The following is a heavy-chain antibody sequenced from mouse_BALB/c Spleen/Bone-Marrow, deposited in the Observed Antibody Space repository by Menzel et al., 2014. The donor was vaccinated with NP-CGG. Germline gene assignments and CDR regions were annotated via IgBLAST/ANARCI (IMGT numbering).Heavy chain of an antibody. D-gene: IGHD1-2*01. CDR1: GGSITSGY. CDR3: ARTHYYGWFDS. Sequence: EVQLQQSGPSLVKPSQTLSLTCSVTGGSITSGYWNWIRKFPGNKLEYMGFISYSGGTYYNPSLRSRISITRDTSKNQYYLQLNSVTTEDTATYFCARTHYYGWFDSWGQGTTLTVSS. J-gene: IGHJ2*01. V-gene: IGHV3-8*02. CDR2: ISYSGGT.